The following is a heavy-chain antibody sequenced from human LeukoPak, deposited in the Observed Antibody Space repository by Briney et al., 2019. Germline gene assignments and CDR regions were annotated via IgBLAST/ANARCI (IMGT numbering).Heavy chain of an antibody. J-gene: IGHJ4*02. Sequence: GGSLRLSCAASGFTFSSYGIHWVRQAPGKGLEWVAVISYDGSNKYYADSVKGRFTISRDNSKNTLYLQMNSLRAEDTAVYYCARGNWEEVTFDYWGQGTLVTVSS. CDR2: ISYDGSNK. CDR1: GFTFSSYG. V-gene: IGHV3-30*03. CDR3: ARGNWEEVTFDY. D-gene: IGHD7-27*01.